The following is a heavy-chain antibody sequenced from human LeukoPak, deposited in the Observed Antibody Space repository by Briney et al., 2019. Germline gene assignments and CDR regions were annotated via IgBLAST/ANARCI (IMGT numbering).Heavy chain of an antibody. D-gene: IGHD3-22*01. J-gene: IGHJ4*02. Sequence: ASVKVSCKASGYTFTGYYMHWVRQAPGQGLEWMGWINPNSGGTNYAQKFQGRVTMTRDTSISTAYMELSRLRSDDTAVYYCARGSLTYYYDSSGYYTYWGQGTLVTVSS. CDR3: ARGSLTYYYDSSGYYTY. CDR1: GYTFTGYY. CDR2: INPNSGGT. V-gene: IGHV1-2*02.